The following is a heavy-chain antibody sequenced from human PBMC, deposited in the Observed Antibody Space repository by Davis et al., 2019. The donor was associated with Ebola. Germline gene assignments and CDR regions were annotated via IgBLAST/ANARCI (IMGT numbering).Heavy chain of an antibody. CDR3: AKNRGYTYGFPSHGMDV. Sequence: GGSLRLSCAASGFTFSSYGMHWVRQAPGKGLEWLAVISYDGSSKYYADSVQGRFTISRDNSKSTLYVQMNSLRAEDTAVYYCAKNRGYTYGFPSHGMDVWGQGTTVTVSS. J-gene: IGHJ6*02. CDR1: GFTFSSYG. V-gene: IGHV3-30*18. D-gene: IGHD5-18*01. CDR2: ISYDGSSK.